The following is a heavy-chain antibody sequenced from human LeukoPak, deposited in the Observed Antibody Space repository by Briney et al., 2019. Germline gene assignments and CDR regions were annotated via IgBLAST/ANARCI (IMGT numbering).Heavy chain of an antibody. J-gene: IGHJ4*02. D-gene: IGHD2-2*01. CDR2: IYSGGST. V-gene: IGHV3-53*01. Sequence: PGGSLRLSCAASGFTVSSNYMSWVRQAPGKGLEWVSVIYSGGSTYYADSVKGRFTISRDNSKNTLYLQMNSLRAEDTAVYYCARRYCSSTSCYEFDYWGQGTLVTASS. CDR3: ARRYCSSTSCYEFDY. CDR1: GFTVSSNY.